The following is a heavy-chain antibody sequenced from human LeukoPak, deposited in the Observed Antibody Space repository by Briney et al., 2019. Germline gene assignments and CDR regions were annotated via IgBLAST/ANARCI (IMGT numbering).Heavy chain of an antibody. D-gene: IGHD2-2*02. CDR3: AKDTRRHYTGGPTPDSLH. J-gene: IGHJ4*02. Sequence: GGSLRLSCAGSGFIFNNYAMHWVRQPPGKGLEWVSGISWNSGTIDYADSVRGRFTISRDNAKNSLYLQMDSLRVEDTAFYYCAKDTRRHYTGGPTPDSLHWGQGALVTVSS. CDR2: ISWNSGTI. CDR1: GFIFNNYA. V-gene: IGHV3-9*01.